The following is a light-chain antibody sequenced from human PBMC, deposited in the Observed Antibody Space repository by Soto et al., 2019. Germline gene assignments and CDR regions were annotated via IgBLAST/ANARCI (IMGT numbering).Light chain of an antibody. CDR3: QQRSNWPPYT. CDR1: QSVANN. CDR2: GAS. V-gene: IGKV3-15*01. Sequence: DIVMTQSPATLSVSPGERATLSCRASQSVANNVAWYQQKPGQPPRLLIYGASTRAAGVPARFSGSGYGRQFSLTISSLQSEDFAIYHCQQRSNWPPYTFGQGTKLEIK. J-gene: IGKJ2*01.